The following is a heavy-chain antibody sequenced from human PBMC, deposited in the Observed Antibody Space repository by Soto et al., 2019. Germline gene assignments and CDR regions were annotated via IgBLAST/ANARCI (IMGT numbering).Heavy chain of an antibody. Sequence: DSVKVCCKASGYPFTGYYMHWVRQAPGQGLEWVGPINPNSGGTNYAQKFQGRVTMTRDTSISTAYMELSRLRSDDTAVYYCARGQIGLVPKLYYGSGSYYNGGWFDPWGQGTLVTVSS. D-gene: IGHD3-10*01. CDR2: INPNSGGT. J-gene: IGHJ5*02. V-gene: IGHV1-2*06. CDR1: GYPFTGYY. CDR3: ARGQIGLVPKLYYGSGSYYNGGWFDP.